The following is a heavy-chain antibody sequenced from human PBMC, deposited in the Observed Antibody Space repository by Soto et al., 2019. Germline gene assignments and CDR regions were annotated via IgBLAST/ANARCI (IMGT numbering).Heavy chain of an antibody. CDR3: ARRGYCSSTSCYTRAYYYYYGMDV. Sequence: FIGYYWSWIRQPPGKGLEWIGEINHSGSTNYNPSLKSRVTISVDTSKNQFSLKLSSVTAADTAVYYCARRGYCSSTSCYTRAYYYYYGMDVWGQGTTVTVSS. D-gene: IGHD2-2*02. J-gene: IGHJ6*02. CDR1: FIGYY. CDR2: INHSGST. V-gene: IGHV4-34*01.